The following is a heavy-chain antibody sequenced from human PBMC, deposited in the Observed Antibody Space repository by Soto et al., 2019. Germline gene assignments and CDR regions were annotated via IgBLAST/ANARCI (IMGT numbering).Heavy chain of an antibody. V-gene: IGHV3-30*03. CDR3: AVDSSGPYYFDY. D-gene: IGHD3-22*01. J-gene: IGHJ4*02. Sequence: GGSLRLSCAASGFTFSSYGMHWVRQAPGKGLEWVAVISYDGSNKYYADSVKGRFTISIDNSKNTLYLQMNSLRAEDTAVYYCAVDSSGPYYFDYWGQGTLVTVSS. CDR2: ISYDGSNK. CDR1: GFTFSSYG.